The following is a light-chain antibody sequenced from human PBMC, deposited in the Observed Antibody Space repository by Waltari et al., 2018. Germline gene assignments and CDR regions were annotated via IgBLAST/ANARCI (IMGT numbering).Light chain of an antibody. V-gene: IGKV1-5*03. CDR1: QSISGW. J-gene: IGKJ1*01. CDR3: QQYSTYSST. Sequence: DIQMTQSPFTLSASVGDRVTITCRASQSISGWLAWYQQKPGKAPKLLIYKASTLEGGVPSRFSGGGSGTEFTLTISSLQPDDFATYYCQQYSTYSSTFGHGTKVEVK. CDR2: KAS.